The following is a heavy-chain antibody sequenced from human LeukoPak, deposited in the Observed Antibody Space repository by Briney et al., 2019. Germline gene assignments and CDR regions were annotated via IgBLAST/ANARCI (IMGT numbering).Heavy chain of an antibody. J-gene: IGHJ5*01. V-gene: IGHV4-34*01. CDR3: ARGESSGSYFSYFDS. D-gene: IGHD3-10*01. CDR1: GGSFSGHY. Sequence: PSETLSLTCAVYGGSFSGHYWTWIRQPPGKGLEWIGEIDHTGRSTYNPSLTSRVTISKDSSKNQFSLSLGSVIAADTAVYFCARGESSGSYFSYFDSWAQGTPVTASS. CDR2: IDHTGRS.